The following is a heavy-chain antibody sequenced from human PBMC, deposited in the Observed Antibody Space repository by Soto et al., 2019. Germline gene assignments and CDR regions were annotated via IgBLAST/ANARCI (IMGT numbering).Heavy chain of an antibody. CDR1: GFIFGNHG. V-gene: IGHV3-23*01. CDR2: INANAIDT. Sequence: GGSLRLSCAASGFIFGNHGMTWVRQAPGRALEWVSTINANAIDTHYADSVKGRFTISRDNSKSTLDLQMNSLRAEDTAIYYCVYWVSAHFDFWGPGTLVTAPQ. J-gene: IGHJ4*02. CDR3: VYWVSAHFDF. D-gene: IGHD2-8*01.